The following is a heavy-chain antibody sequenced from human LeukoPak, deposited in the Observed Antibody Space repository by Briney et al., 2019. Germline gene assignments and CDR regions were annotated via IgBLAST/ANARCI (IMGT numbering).Heavy chain of an antibody. CDR3: AAAVTTGRAEHY. D-gene: IGHD4-17*01. CDR1: GFTFSSYA. Sequence: GGSLRLSCAASGFTFSSYAMTWVRQAPGKGLEWVSGISKSGNNTYYADSVAGRLTISRNHSKNTLYLRMNRLGATDTAVYYCAAAVTTGRAEHYWGQGTLVTVSS. J-gene: IGHJ4*02. V-gene: IGHV3-23*03. CDR2: ISKSGNNT.